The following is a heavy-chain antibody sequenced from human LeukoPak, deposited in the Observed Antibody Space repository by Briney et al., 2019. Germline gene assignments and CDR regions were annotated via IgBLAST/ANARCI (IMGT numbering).Heavy chain of an antibody. Sequence: SETLSLTCAVYGGSFSGYYWSWIRQPPGKGLEWIGEINHSGNTNYNPSLKSRVTISVDTSKNQFSLKLGSVTAADTSMYYCAGTVTTRLFTVDVWGKGTTVTVSS. CDR2: INHSGNT. CDR3: AGTVTTRLFTVDV. J-gene: IGHJ6*04. D-gene: IGHD4-11*01. V-gene: IGHV4-34*01. CDR1: GGSFSGYY.